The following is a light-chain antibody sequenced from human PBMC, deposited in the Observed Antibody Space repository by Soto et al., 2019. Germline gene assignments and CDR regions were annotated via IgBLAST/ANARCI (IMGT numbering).Light chain of an antibody. CDR3: LQSYNKPLLYT. V-gene: IGKV1-39*01. CDR1: QNINTF. J-gene: IGKJ2*01. Sequence: IPMTQAPSSLSASVGDRVTLTCRASQNINTFLNWYQQKPGKAPQLLIFAASRLQSGVPSRFTGRGSGTEFTLTISSMRPEDFATYYCLQSYNKPLLYTFGQGTKLEI. CDR2: AAS.